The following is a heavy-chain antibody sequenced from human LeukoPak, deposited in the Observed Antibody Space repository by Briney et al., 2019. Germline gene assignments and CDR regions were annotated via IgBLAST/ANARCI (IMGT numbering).Heavy chain of an antibody. CDR3: AHRPAVDTAMVTNFDY. CDR2: IYWNDDK. J-gene: IGHJ4*02. Sequence: SGPTLVKPTQTLTLTCTFSGFSLSTSGVGVGWIRQPPGKALEWLALIYWNDDKRYSPSLKSRLTITKDTSKNQVVLTMTNMDPVDTATYYCAHRPAVDTAMVTNFDYWGQGTLVTVSS. D-gene: IGHD5-18*01. V-gene: IGHV2-5*01. CDR1: GFSLSTSGVG.